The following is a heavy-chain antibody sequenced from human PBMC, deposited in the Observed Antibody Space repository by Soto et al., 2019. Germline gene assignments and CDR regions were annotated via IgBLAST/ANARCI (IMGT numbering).Heavy chain of an antibody. V-gene: IGHV3-53*01. Sequence: QLVESGGGLFQAGGSTRLSCLVSGFSVSRYDMAWVRQAPGKGLEWASIIQTGGATYYTDSAQGRFTISRDNSKNTIYLQMSSLRVEDTGVYSCVRVLYDSGVVDFWGQGSPNTVS. CDR3: VRVLYDSGVVDF. CDR1: GFSVSRYD. D-gene: IGHD5-12*01. CDR2: IQTGGAT. J-gene: IGHJ4*02.